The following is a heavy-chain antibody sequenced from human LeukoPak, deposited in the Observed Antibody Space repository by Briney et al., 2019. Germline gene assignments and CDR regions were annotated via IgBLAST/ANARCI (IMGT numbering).Heavy chain of an antibody. J-gene: IGHJ6*03. D-gene: IGHD5-18*01. V-gene: IGHV3-21*01. CDR3: AKDQKRGYSYGYLFYYYYMDV. Sequence: KSGGSLRLSCAASGFTFSSYNMNWVRQAPGKGLEWVSCISSSSNYIYYADSVKGRFTISRDNSKNTLYLQMNSLRAEDTAVYYCAKDQKRGYSYGYLFYYYYMDVWGKGTTVTISS. CDR1: GFTFSSYN. CDR2: ISSSSNYI.